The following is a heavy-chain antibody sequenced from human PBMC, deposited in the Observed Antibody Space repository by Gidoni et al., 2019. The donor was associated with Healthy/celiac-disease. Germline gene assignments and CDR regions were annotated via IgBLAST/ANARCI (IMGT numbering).Heavy chain of an antibody. CDR2: INHSVST. CDR3: ARGRRGNYYGSGSYYKY. D-gene: IGHD3-10*01. V-gene: IGHV4-34*01. J-gene: IGHJ4*02. CDR1: GGSFSGYY. Sequence: QVQLQQWGAGLLKPSETLSLTCAVYGGSFSGYYWSWIRQPPGKGLEWIGEINHSVSTNYNPSLKSRVTISVDTSKNQFSLKLSSVTAADTAVYYCARGRRGNYYGSGSYYKYWGQGTLVTVSS.